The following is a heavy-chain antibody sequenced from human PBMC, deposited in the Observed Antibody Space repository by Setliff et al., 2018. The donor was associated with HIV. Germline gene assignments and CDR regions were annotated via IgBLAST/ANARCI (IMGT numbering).Heavy chain of an antibody. J-gene: IGHJ1*01. CDR2: IYTSGDT. V-gene: IGHV4-4*08. CDR3: ARGGFTGVTTHFQH. D-gene: IGHD4-17*01. CDR1: GGSISSYY. Sequence: SETLSLTCTVSGGSISSYYWSWIRQPPGKGLEWIGYIYTSGDTNYNPSLKSRVTISADMSKNQFSLKLSSVTAADTAGYSCARGGFTGVTTHFQHWGRGTLVTVSS.